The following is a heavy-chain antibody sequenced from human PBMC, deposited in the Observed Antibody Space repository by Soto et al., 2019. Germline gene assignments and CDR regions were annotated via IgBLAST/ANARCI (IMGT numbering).Heavy chain of an antibody. V-gene: IGHV3-48*01. J-gene: IGHJ4*02. CDR3: AKTMIDPKPPTTPDY. CDR1: GFTFSSYS. D-gene: IGHD3-22*01. Sequence: PGGSLRLSCAAPGFTFSSYSMNWVRQAPGKGLEWVAFITNSGSTKYYADSVKGRFTISRDNSKNTLYLQMNSLRAEDTAVYYCAKTMIDPKPPTTPDYWGQGTLVTVSS. CDR2: ITNSGSTK.